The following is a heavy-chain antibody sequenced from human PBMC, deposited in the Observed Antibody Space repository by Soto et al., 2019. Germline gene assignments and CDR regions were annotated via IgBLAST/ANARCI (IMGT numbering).Heavy chain of an antibody. CDR3: AREKWGSGSRWLDP. CDR1: GYTFTSYG. V-gene: IGHV1-18*01. Sequence: ASVKVSCKASGYTFTSYGISWVRQAPGQGLEWMGWISAYNGNTNYAQKLQGRVTMTTDTSTSTAYMELSSLTSEDTAVYYCAREKWGSGSRWLDPWGQGTLVTSPQ. J-gene: IGHJ5*02. D-gene: IGHD6-19*01. CDR2: ISAYNGNT.